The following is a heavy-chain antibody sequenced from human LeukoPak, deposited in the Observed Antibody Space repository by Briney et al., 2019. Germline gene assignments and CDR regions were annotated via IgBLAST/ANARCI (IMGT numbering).Heavy chain of an antibody. CDR2: INPNSGGT. D-gene: IGHD6-13*01. Sequence: ASVNVSCKASGYTFTDYYMHWVRQAPGQGLEWMGWINPNSGGTNYAQKFQGRVTMTRDTSISTAYMELSRLRSDDTAVYYCARTWYSSSWYYFDYWGQGTLVTVSS. V-gene: IGHV1-2*02. CDR1: GYTFTDYY. J-gene: IGHJ4*02. CDR3: ARTWYSSSWYYFDY.